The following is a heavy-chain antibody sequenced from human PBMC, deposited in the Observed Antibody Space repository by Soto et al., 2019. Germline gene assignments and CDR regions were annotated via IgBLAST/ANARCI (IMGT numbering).Heavy chain of an antibody. Sequence: PGESLKISCKGSGYSFTSYWICWVRQXPGKGLEWMGIVYPGDSDTSXXXSXXXXXXXXXXXXXSTAYLQWSSLKASDFAMYYCARHLDSSGYYWVIWGQGTMVTVSS. CDR3: ARHLDSSGYYWVI. J-gene: IGHJ3*02. V-gene: IGHV5-51*01. CDR2: VYPGDSDT. CDR1: GYSFTSYW. D-gene: IGHD3-22*01.